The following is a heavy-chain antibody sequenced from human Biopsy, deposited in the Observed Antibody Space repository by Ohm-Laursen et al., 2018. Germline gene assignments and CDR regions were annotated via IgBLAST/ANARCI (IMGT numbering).Heavy chain of an antibody. J-gene: IGHJ6*02. CDR1: GFTFDDYA. CDR2: ISWNSDDI. D-gene: IGHD4-17*01. V-gene: IGHV3-9*01. Sequence: SLRLSCATSGFTFDDYAMHWVRQVPGKGLEWVSGISWNSDDIGYADSVKGRFTISRDNARNALHLQMNSLRTEDTALYYCAKDLGLNYSDRFLFYYGMDVWGRGTTVTVSS. CDR3: AKDLGLNYSDRFLFYYGMDV.